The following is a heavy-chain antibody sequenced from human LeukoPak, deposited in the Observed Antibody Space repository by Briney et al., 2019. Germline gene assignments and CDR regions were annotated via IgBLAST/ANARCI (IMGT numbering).Heavy chain of an antibody. J-gene: IGHJ4*02. CDR1: GLTVSSNY. CDR3: ARLEKRGNYLNFDY. Sequence: GGSLRLSCAASGLTVSSNYMTWVRQAPGRGLEWVSVIYSGGATSYADSVKGRFTISSDNSKNTLYLQMSSLRAEDTAVYYCARLEKRGNYLNFDYWGQGTLVTVSS. V-gene: IGHV3-53*01. CDR2: IYSGGAT. D-gene: IGHD1-26*01.